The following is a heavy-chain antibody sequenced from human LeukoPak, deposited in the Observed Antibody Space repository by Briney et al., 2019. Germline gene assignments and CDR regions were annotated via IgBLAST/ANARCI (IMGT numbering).Heavy chain of an antibody. CDR1: GFTFSSYE. J-gene: IGHJ4*02. Sequence: QTGGSLRLSCAASGFTFSSYEMNWVRQDPGKGLEWVSYISSSGSTIYYADSVKGRFTISRNNAKNSLYLQMNSLRAEDTAVYYCARAPYNWNYDYWGQGTLVTVSS. CDR3: ARAPYNWNYDY. CDR2: ISSSGSTI. D-gene: IGHD1-7*01. V-gene: IGHV3-48*03.